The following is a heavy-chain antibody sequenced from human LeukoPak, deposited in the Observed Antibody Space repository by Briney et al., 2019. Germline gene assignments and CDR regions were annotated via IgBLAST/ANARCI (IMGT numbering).Heavy chain of an antibody. CDR2: ISWNSRTV. CDR1: EFTFDDYA. Sequence: PGGSLRLSCAASEFTFDDYAIHWVRQVPGKGLEWVSGISWNSRTVSYADSVRGRFTISRDNAMNSLYLQMDSLRAEDTAVYYCARTSPADFWSGYGAFDIWGRGTMVTVSS. D-gene: IGHD3-3*01. J-gene: IGHJ3*02. CDR3: ARTSPADFWSGYGAFDI. V-gene: IGHV3-9*01.